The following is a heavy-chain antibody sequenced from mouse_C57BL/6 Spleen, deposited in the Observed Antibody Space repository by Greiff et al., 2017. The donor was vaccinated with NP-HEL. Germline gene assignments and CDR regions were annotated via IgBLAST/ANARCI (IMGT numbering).Heavy chain of an antibody. CDR2: INPGSGGT. J-gene: IGHJ2*01. Sequence: QVQLKESGAELVRPGTSVKVSCMASGYAFTNYLIEWVKQRPGQGLEWIGVINPGSGGTNYNEKFKGKATLTADKSSSTAYMQLSSLTSEDSAVYFCARVRDYFDYWGQGTTLTVSS. CDR1: GYAFTNYL. CDR3: ARVRDYFDY. V-gene: IGHV1-54*01.